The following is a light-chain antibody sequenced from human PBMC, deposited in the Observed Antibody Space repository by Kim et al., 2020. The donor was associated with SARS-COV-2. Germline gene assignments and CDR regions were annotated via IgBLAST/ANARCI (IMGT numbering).Light chain of an antibody. CDR3: QQSNNWPPLT. V-gene: IGKV3-15*01. Sequence: SPGERATLSCRASQTINIKLVWYQQKPGQAPRLLIYDATTRATGIPARFIGSGSETDFTLTINSLQSEDFAVYYCQQSNNWPPLTFGQGTKVDIK. CDR2: DAT. CDR1: QTINIK. J-gene: IGKJ1*01.